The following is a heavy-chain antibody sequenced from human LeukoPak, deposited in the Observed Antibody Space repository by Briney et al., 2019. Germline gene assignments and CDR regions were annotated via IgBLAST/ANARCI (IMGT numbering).Heavy chain of an antibody. Sequence: GGSLRLSCAASGFTFSSYEMNWVRQAPGKGLEWVSSISSSSSYIYYADSVKGRFTISRDNAKNSLYLQMNSLRAEDTAVYYCAREKTFYNILTGYKRGGYYFDYWGQGILVTVSS. CDR3: AREKTFYNILTGYKRGGYYFDY. CDR2: ISSSSSYI. V-gene: IGHV3-21*01. D-gene: IGHD3-9*01. CDR1: GFTFSSYE. J-gene: IGHJ4*02.